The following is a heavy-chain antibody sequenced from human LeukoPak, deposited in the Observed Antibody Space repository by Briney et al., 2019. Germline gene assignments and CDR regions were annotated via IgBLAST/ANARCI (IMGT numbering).Heavy chain of an antibody. CDR2: IGSSSDYI. CDR3: ARLYCSGGSCYSGDAFDI. V-gene: IGHV3-21*01. Sequence: GGSLRLSCAASGFTFSSFCMNWVRQAPGKGLEWVSSIGSSSDYIYYADSVKGRFTISRDNAKNSLYLQMNSLRAEDTAVFYCARLYCSGGSCYSGDAFDIWGQGTMVTVSS. D-gene: IGHD2-15*01. CDR1: GFTFSSFC. J-gene: IGHJ3*02.